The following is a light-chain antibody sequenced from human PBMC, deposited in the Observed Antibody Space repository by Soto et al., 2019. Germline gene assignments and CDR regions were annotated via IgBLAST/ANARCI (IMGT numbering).Light chain of an antibody. Sequence: DIVLTQSPGTLSLSPGERATLSCRASQSVSSSYLAWYQQKPGQAPRLPIYGASSRATGIPDRFSGSGSGTDFTLTISRLEPEDFAVYYCQQYGSSPWTFGQGTKVDIK. CDR1: QSVSSSY. CDR2: GAS. V-gene: IGKV3-20*01. J-gene: IGKJ1*01. CDR3: QQYGSSPWT.